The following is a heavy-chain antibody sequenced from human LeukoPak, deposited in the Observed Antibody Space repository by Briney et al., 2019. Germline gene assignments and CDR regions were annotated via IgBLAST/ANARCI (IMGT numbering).Heavy chain of an antibody. CDR3: ARDPGLVVVPAANNWFDP. CDR2: INPNSGGT. J-gene: IGHJ5*02. CDR1: GYTFTGYY. V-gene: IGHV1-2*06. Sequence: ASVKVSCKASGYTFTGYYMHWVLQAPGQGLEWMGRINPNSGGTNYAQKFQGRVIMTRDTSISTAYMELSRLRSDDTAVYYCARDPGLVVVPAANNWFDPWGQGTLVTVSS. D-gene: IGHD2-2*01.